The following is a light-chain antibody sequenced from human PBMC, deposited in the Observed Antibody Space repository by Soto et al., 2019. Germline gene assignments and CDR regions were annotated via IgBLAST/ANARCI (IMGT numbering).Light chain of an antibody. CDR2: RAS. Sequence: IVMTQSPATLSVSPGERATFSCRASQNIYSNIAWYQQRPGQAPRLLIYRASTRATGVPARFSGSGSGTEFTLTISSLQSEDFAVYSCLQYHNLWAFGQGTKVDTK. CDR1: QNIYSN. CDR3: LQYHNLWA. J-gene: IGKJ1*01. V-gene: IGKV3-15*01.